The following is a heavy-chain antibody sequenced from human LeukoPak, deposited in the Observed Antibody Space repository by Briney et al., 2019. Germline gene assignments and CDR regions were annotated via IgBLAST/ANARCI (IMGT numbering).Heavy chain of an antibody. CDR1: GGSISSGSYY. D-gene: IGHD2-2*01. J-gene: IGHJ6*04. Sequence: TLSLTCTVSGGSISSGSYYWSWIRQPAGKGLEWIGRIYTSGSTNYNPSLKSRVTISVDTSKNQFSLKLSSVTAADTAVYYCAGYQLLSGVDVWGKGTTVTVSS. CDR2: IYTSGST. V-gene: IGHV4-61*02. CDR3: AGYQLLSGVDV.